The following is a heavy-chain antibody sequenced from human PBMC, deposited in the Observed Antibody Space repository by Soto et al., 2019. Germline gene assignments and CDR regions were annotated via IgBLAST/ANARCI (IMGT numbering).Heavy chain of an antibody. D-gene: IGHD3-3*01. CDR2: FDPEDGET. CDR1: GYTLTELS. CDR3: ATYGASYDFWSGYYNYYYYYMDV. Sequence: ASVKVSCKVSGYTLTELSMHWVRQAPGKGLEWMGGFDPEDGETIYAQKFQGRVTMTEDTSTDTAYMELSSLRSEDTAVYYCATYGASYDFWSGYYNYYYYYMDVWGKGTTVTVSS. V-gene: IGHV1-24*01. J-gene: IGHJ6*03.